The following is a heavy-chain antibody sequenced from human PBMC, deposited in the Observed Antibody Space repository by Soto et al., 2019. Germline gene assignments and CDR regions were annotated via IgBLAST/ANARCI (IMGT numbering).Heavy chain of an antibody. J-gene: IGHJ4*02. CDR1: GGSISGSNYY. CDR2: IYYTGRT. Sequence: QLLESGPGLVKSSETLSLTCTVSGGSISGSNYYWGWIRQPPGKGLEWIGAIYYTGRTYYKPSLKSRVTISVDTSKNQCSLRLNSVTAADTAVYYCASGGEGSIAVAGWGQGTLVTVSS. V-gene: IGHV4-39*01. CDR3: ASGGEGSIAVAG. D-gene: IGHD6-19*01.